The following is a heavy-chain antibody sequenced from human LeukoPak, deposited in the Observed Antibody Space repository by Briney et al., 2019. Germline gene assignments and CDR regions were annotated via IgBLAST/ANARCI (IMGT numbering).Heavy chain of an antibody. CDR2: ISSSSSYI. V-gene: IGHV3-21*01. J-gene: IGHJ4*02. CDR1: GFTFSSYS. Sequence: GGSLRLSCAASGFTFSSYSMNWARQAPGKGLEWVSSISSSSSYIYFADSMRGRFTISRDNAKHLVYLQMNSLRAEDTGVYYCARGHTLSAFDYWGQGTLVTVSS. CDR3: ARGHTLSAFDY. D-gene: IGHD1-26*01.